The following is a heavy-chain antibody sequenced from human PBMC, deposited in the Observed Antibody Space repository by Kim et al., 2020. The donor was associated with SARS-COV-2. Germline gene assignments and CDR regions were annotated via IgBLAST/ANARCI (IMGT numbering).Heavy chain of an antibody. CDR2: ISYDGSNK. CDR1: GFTFSSYA. Sequence: GGSLRLSCAASGFTFSSYAMHWVRQAPGKGLEWVAVISYDGSNKYYADSVKGRFTISRDNSKNTLYLQMNSLRAEDTAVYYCARESEGGSSSWYDWFDPWGQGTLVTVSS. CDR3: ARESEGGSSSWYDWFDP. V-gene: IGHV3-30*04. D-gene: IGHD6-13*01. J-gene: IGHJ5*02.